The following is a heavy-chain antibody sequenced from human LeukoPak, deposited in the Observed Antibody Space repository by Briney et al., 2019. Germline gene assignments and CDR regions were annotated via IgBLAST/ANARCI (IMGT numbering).Heavy chain of an antibody. J-gene: IGHJ5*02. Sequence: SETLSLTCAVYGGSFSGYYWSWIRQPPGKGLEWIGEINHSGSTNYNPSLKGRVTISVDTSKNQFPLKLSSVTAADTAVYYCARVAKNYDFWSGYYGALGWFDPWGQGTLVTVS. D-gene: IGHD3-3*01. V-gene: IGHV4-34*01. CDR3: ARVAKNYDFWSGYYGALGWFDP. CDR1: GGSFSGYY. CDR2: INHSGST.